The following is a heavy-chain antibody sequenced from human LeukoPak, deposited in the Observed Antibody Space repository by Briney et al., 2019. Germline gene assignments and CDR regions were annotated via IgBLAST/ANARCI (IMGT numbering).Heavy chain of an antibody. Sequence: SGPTLVKPTQTLTLTCTFSGFSLNTGGVGVAWIRQPPGKALEWLALIYGDDDKRYSPSLKTRLTITKDTSKNQVVLTMSNMDPVDTATYFCARSAAGGLNYYYNGMDVWGQGTTVTVSS. D-gene: IGHD3-16*01. V-gene: IGHV2-5*02. CDR1: GFSLNTGGVG. CDR2: IYGDDDK. CDR3: ARSAAGGLNYYYNGMDV. J-gene: IGHJ6*02.